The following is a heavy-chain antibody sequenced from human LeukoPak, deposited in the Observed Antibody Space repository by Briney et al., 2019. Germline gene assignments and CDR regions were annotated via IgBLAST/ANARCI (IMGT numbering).Heavy chain of an antibody. CDR2: ISYDGGNK. D-gene: IGHD6-13*01. Sequence: PGRSLRLSCAASGFTFSSYAMHWVRQAPGKGLEWVAVISYDGGNKYYADSVKGRFTISRDNSKNTLYLQMNSLRAEDTAVYYCARSPGKQQLVRPFDYWGQGTLVTVSS. J-gene: IGHJ4*02. CDR3: ARSPGKQQLVRPFDY. CDR1: GFTFSSYA. V-gene: IGHV3-30*04.